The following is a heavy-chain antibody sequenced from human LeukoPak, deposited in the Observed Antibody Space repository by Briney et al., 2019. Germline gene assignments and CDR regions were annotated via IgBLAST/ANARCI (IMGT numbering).Heavy chain of an antibody. CDR3: ARVRGHYDSSGYYPIDY. CDR1: GYTFTSYA. CDR2: INTNTGNP. D-gene: IGHD3-22*01. V-gene: IGHV7-4-1*02. J-gene: IGHJ4*02. Sequence: ASVKVTCNASGYTFTSYAMNWVRQAPGQGLEWMGWINTNTGNPTYAQGFTGRFVFSLDTSVSTAFLQISSLKAEDTAVYYCARVRGHYDSSGYYPIDYWGQGTLVTVSS.